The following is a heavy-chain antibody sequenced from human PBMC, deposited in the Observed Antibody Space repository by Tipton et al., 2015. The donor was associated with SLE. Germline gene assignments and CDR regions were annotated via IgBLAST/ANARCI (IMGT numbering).Heavy chain of an antibody. CDR3: TRGVRGYYDYSYMDV. D-gene: IGHD3-10*02. CDR2: ISHSGST. V-gene: IGHV4-34*01. Sequence: TLSLTCAVYGGSFTGYVWSWIRQPPGKGLEWIGEISHSGSTNYNPSLKSRVTISRDTSGKQVSLKLSSVTAADTAVYYCTRGVRGYYDYSYMDVWGKGTTVTISS. CDR1: GGSFTGYV. J-gene: IGHJ6*03.